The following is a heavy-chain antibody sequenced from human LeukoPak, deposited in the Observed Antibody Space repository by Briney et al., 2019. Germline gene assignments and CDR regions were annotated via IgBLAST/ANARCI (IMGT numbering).Heavy chain of an antibody. Sequence: PSETLSLTCAVYGGSFSGYYWSWIRQPPGRGLEWIGEFNLGGGTNYNPSLKSRLTISVDASKSQVSLKLSSVTPEDTALYYCARSGEFGELPFDYWGQGTLVAVSS. CDR1: GGSFSGYY. V-gene: IGHV4-34*01. CDR2: FNLGGGT. CDR3: ARSGEFGELPFDY. J-gene: IGHJ4*02. D-gene: IGHD3-10*01.